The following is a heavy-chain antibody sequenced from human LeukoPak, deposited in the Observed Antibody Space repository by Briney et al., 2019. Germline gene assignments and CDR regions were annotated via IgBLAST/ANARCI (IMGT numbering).Heavy chain of an antibody. CDR2: IYYGGST. CDR1: GGSISSYY. Sequence: SETLSLTCTVSGGSISSYYWSWIRQPPGEGLEWIGYIYYGGSTNYNPSLKSRVTISVDTSKNQFSLKLSSVTAADTAVYYCARDQERYSSSWSRYYYYGMDVWGQGTTVTVSS. J-gene: IGHJ6*02. D-gene: IGHD6-13*01. CDR3: ARDQERYSSSWSRYYYYGMDV. V-gene: IGHV4-59*01.